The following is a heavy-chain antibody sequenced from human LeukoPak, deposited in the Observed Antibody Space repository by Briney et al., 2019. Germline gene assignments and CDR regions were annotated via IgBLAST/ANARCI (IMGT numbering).Heavy chain of an antibody. J-gene: IGHJ5*02. V-gene: IGHV4-59*08. D-gene: IGHD6-6*01. CDR1: GGSISSYY. CDR3: ARQTAARYWFDP. CDR2: IYYSGST. Sequence: PSETLSLTCTVSGGSISSYYWSWIRQPPGEGLEWIGYIYYSGSTNYNPSLKSRVTISVDTSKNQFSLKLSSVTAADTAVYYCARQTAARYWFDPWGQGTLVTVSS.